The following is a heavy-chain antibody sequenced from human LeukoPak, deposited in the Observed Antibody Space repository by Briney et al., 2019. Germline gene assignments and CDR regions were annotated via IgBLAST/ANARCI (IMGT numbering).Heavy chain of an antibody. J-gene: IGHJ4*02. CDR2: IYYSGST. CDR3: ATVRLIQQWLAPDY. Sequence: SETLSLTCSVSGDSISNTKYYWGWIRQAPGEGLEWIGSIYYSGSTYYNPSLKDRVTISVDTSENQFSLKLRSVTAADTAVYYCATVRLIQQWLAPDYWGPGALVTVSS. V-gene: IGHV4-39*07. CDR1: GDSISNTKYY. D-gene: IGHD6-19*01.